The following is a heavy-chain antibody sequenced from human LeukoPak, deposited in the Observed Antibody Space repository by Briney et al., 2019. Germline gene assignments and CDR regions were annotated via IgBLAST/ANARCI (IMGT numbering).Heavy chain of an antibody. V-gene: IGHV3-48*03. CDR1: GFTFSSYE. CDR2: ISSSGSTI. D-gene: IGHD3-22*01. Sequence: GGPLRLSCAASGFTFSSYEMNWVRQAPGKGLEWVAYISSSGSTIYYADSVKGRFTISRDNAKNSLYLQTNSLRAEDTAVYYCARGGSGYSSGYYYWGQGTLVTVSS. CDR3: ARGGSGYSSGYYY. J-gene: IGHJ4*02.